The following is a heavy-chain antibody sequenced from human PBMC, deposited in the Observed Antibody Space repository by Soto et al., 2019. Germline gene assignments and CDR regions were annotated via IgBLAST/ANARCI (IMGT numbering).Heavy chain of an antibody. Sequence: ASVKVSCKASGYILNNYAMHWVRQAPGQRLEWMGWINAGNGNTKYSQKFQGRVTITRDTSASTAYMELSSLRSEDTAVYYCASTYSSSNIDVWGQRTLVTVSS. D-gene: IGHD6-13*01. J-gene: IGHJ1*01. CDR1: GYILNNYA. CDR3: ASTYSSSNIDV. CDR2: INAGNGNT. V-gene: IGHV1-3*01.